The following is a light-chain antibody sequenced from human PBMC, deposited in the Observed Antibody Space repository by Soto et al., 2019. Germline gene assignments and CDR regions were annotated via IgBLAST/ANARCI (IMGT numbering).Light chain of an antibody. CDR3: QQYHNWPPQYT. V-gene: IGKV3-15*01. J-gene: IGKJ2*01. Sequence: EIVMTQSPASLSVSPGDGATLSCRARQSVASNVAWDQQKPGQGPRLLIHGASTRAVGVPARFSGSGSGTDFTVPINSMQAEDFAVYYCQQYHNWPPQYTFGQGTKLQIK. CDR1: QSVASN. CDR2: GAS.